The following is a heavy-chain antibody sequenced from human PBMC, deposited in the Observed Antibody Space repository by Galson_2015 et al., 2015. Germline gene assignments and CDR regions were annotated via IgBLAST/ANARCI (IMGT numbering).Heavy chain of an antibody. J-gene: IGHJ6*03. CDR3: ARLPVVQGVLDYYYMDV. V-gene: IGHV5-51*01. Sequence: QSGAEVKKPGESLKISCKGSGYSFTSYWIGWVRQMPGKGLEWMGIIYPGDSDTRYSPSFQGQVTISADKSISTAYLQWSSLKASDTAMYYCARLPVVQGVLDYYYMDVWGKGTTVTVSS. CDR1: GYSFTSYW. D-gene: IGHD3-10*01. CDR2: IYPGDSDT.